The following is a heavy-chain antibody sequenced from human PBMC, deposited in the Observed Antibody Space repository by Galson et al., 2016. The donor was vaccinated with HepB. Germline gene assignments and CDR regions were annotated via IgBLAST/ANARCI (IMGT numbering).Heavy chain of an antibody. J-gene: IGHJ6*02. Sequence: SLRLSCAASGFTFTSYAMSWVRQAPGKGLEWVSGISGGGGQTYYADSVKARFIISRGNSKNTLYLQMNSLRAEDTALYYCAKDSVDVWSACGVWGQGTSVTVTS. D-gene: IGHD3-3*01. CDR3: AKDSVDVWSACGV. V-gene: IGHV3-23*01. CDR1: GFTFTSYA. CDR2: ISGGGGQT.